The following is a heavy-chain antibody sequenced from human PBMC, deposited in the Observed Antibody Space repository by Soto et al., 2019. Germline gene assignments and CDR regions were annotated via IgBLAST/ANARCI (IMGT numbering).Heavy chain of an antibody. CDR3: ARDSEDLTSNFDY. Sequence: PGGSLRLSCAPSWFTFTRYSMNWVRPAPGKGLEWVSSISSTTNYIYYGDSMKGRFTISRDNAKNSLYLEMNSLRAEDTAVYYCARDSEDLTSNFDYWGQGTLVTVSS. CDR2: ISSTTNYI. J-gene: IGHJ4*02. V-gene: IGHV3-21*06. CDR1: WFTFTRYS.